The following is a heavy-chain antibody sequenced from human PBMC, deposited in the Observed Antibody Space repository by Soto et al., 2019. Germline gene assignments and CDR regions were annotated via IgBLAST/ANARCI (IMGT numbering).Heavy chain of an antibody. CDR1: AASISTGGYS. J-gene: IGHJ5*02. CDR3: ARGDRYSGSFSDYFDP. Sequence: ASETLSLTCIVSAASISTGGYSWSWIRQPPGKGPEWIGYIYESGRTYYKPSLKSRASISMDQSRNQFSVRLTSVTAADTAVYFCARGDRYSGSFSDYFDPWGQGTLVTVSS. CDR2: IYESGRT. V-gene: IGHV4-30-2*01. D-gene: IGHD1-26*01.